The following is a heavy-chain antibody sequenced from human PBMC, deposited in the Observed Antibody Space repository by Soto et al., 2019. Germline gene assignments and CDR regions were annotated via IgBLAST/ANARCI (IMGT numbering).Heavy chain of an antibody. CDR2: IIPIFGTA. D-gene: IGHD6-13*01. CDR1: GGTFSSYA. Sequence: QVQLVQSGAEVKKPGSSVKVSCKASGGTFSSYAIGWVRQAPGQGLEWMGGIIPIFGTANYAQKFQGRVTITADESTSTAYMELSSLRSEDTAVYYCARGQYVAAAGNYYYYGMDVWGQGTTVTVSS. CDR3: ARGQYVAAAGNYYYYGMDV. J-gene: IGHJ6*02. V-gene: IGHV1-69*01.